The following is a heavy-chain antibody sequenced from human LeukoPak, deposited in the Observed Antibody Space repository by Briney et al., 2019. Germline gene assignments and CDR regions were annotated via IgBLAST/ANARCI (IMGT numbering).Heavy chain of an antibody. Sequence: SETLSLTCGVYGGSFSGYYCTWIRQSPGRGLEWIAEIIHSGRTNYSPSLKSRATLSVDTSKNQFSLRLTSVTAADTAVYYCARGIVLMHYASFDYWGQGSLVTVSS. V-gene: IGHV4-34*12. J-gene: IGHJ4*02. CDR3: ARGIVLMHYASFDY. CDR2: IIHSGRT. D-gene: IGHD2-8*01. CDR1: GGSFSGYY.